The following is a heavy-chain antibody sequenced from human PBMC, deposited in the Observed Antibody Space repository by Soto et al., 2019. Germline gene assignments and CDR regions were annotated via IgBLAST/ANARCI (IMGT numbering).Heavy chain of an antibody. CDR3: ARHLYDFWSGTYAEYFQH. Sequence: ASVKVSCKASGYTFTSYGVSWVRQAPGQGLEWMGWISAYNGNTNYAQKLQGRVTMTTDTSTSTAYMELRSLRSDATAVYHCARHLYDFWSGTYAEYFQHLGQGTLFTVSS. V-gene: IGHV1-18*04. CDR2: ISAYNGNT. CDR1: GYTFTSYG. J-gene: IGHJ1*01. D-gene: IGHD3-3*01.